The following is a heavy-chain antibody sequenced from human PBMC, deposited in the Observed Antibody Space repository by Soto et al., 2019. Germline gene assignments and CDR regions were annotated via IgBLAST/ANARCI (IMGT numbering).Heavy chain of an antibody. J-gene: IGHJ5*02. CDR1: GYIFTSYW. CDR3: ARVEYYYDSTGSQEKVWFDP. V-gene: IGHV5-51*03. D-gene: IGHD3-22*01. CDR2: VYPGDSDT. Sequence: EVQVVQSGAEVKKSGESLRISCKGSGYIFTSYWIGWVRQMPGKGLEWMGIVYPGDSDTRYSPSFQGHVTISADKSISTDYLQWSSLKASDTAIYYCARVEYYYDSTGSQEKVWFDPWGQGTLVTVSS.